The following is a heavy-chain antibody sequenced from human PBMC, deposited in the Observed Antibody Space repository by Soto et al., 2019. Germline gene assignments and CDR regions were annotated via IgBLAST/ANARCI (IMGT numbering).Heavy chain of an antibody. CDR2: IDWDDDK. CDR1: GFSLSTSGMC. Sequence: SGPTLVNPTQTLTLTCTFSGFSLSTSGMCVSWIRQPPGKALEWLALIDWDDDKYYSTSLKTRLTISKDTSKNQVVLTMTNMEPVDTDTYYCARTIRGIQKQDVVAFDIWGQGAMVTVSS. CDR3: ARTIRGIQKQDVVAFDI. J-gene: IGHJ3*02. V-gene: IGHV2-70*01. D-gene: IGHD6-13*01.